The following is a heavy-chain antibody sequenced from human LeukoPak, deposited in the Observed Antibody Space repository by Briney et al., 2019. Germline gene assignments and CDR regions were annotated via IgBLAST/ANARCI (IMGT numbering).Heavy chain of an antibody. CDR1: GGTFISYA. CDR3: ARNYYDTPPDY. J-gene: IGHJ4*02. V-gene: IGHV1-69*10. D-gene: IGHD3-22*01. Sequence: ASVKVSCKASGGTFISYAIRWVRQAPGQGLEWMGRIIPIFGIANYAQKFQGRVTITADKSTSTAYMELSSLRSEDTAVYYCARNYYDTPPDYWGQGTLVTVSS. CDR2: IIPIFGIA.